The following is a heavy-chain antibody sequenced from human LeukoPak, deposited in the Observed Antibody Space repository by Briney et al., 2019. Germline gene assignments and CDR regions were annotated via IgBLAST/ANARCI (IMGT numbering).Heavy chain of an antibody. CDR3: ARTQGPLRWYPYYYYMDV. CDR2: IIPIFGTA. D-gene: IGHD4-23*01. V-gene: IGHV1-69*13. Sequence: ASVKVSCKASGGTFSSYAISWVRQAPGQGLEWMGGIIPIFGTANYAQKFQGRVTITADESTSTAYMELSSLRSGDTAVYYCARTQGPLRWYPYYYYMDVWGKGTTVTISS. CDR1: GGTFSSYA. J-gene: IGHJ6*03.